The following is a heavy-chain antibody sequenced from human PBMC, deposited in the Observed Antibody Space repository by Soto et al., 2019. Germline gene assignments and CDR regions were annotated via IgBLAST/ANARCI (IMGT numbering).Heavy chain of an antibody. D-gene: IGHD3-10*01. Sequence: QVHLQESGPGLVKPSGTLSLTCDVSGGSVSSRYWWSWVRQSPGEGLEWIGEVFHSGSTNYNPSLKSRVTISIDKSKSQFSLKLTSVTAADTAVYYCARETYYNEGSAFRYFDLWGRGTLVTVSS. CDR2: VFHSGST. CDR1: GGSVSSRYW. CDR3: ARETYYNEGSAFRYFDL. J-gene: IGHJ2*01. V-gene: IGHV4-4*02.